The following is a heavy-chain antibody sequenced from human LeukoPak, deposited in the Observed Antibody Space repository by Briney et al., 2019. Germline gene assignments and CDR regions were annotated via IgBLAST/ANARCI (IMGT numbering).Heavy chain of an antibody. J-gene: IGHJ5*02. CDR2: ISAYNGNT. CDR3: ARDRAIYYDILTIDP. V-gene: IGHV1-18*01. Sequence: ASVKVSCKASGYTFTSYGISWVRLAPGQGLEWMGWISAYNGNTNYAQKLQGRVTMTTDTSTSTAYMELRSLRSDDTAVYYCARDRAIYYDILTIDPWGQGTLVTVSS. CDR1: GYTFTSYG. D-gene: IGHD3-9*01.